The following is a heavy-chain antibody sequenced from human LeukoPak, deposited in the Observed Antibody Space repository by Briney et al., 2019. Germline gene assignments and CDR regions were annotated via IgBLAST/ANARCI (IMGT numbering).Heavy chain of an antibody. Sequence: ASAKVSCKASGYTFTGYYMHWLRQAPGQGLERMGWINPNSVGTNYAQKFQGRVTMTRDTSISTAYMELTRLRSDDTAVYYCARVGFCSGGSCPYYFDYWGQGTLVTVSS. J-gene: IGHJ4*02. V-gene: IGHV1-2*02. D-gene: IGHD2-15*01. CDR3: ARVGFCSGGSCPYYFDY. CDR1: GYTFTGYY. CDR2: INPNSVGT.